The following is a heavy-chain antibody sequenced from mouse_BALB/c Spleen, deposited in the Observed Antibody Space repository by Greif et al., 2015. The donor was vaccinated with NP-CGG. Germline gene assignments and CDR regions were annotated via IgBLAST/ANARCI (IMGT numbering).Heavy chain of an antibody. CDR2: INPSSGYT. Sequence: QVQLKESGAELARPGASVKMSCKASGYTFTSYTMHWVKQRPGQGLEWIGYINPSSGYTNYNQKFKDKATLTADKSSSTAYMQLSSLTSEDAAVYCGARSGTQLAPFDYWGQGTTLTVSS. V-gene: IGHV1-4*01. J-gene: IGHJ2*01. CDR1: GYTFTSYT. D-gene: IGHD6-1*01. CDR3: ARSGTQLAPFDY.